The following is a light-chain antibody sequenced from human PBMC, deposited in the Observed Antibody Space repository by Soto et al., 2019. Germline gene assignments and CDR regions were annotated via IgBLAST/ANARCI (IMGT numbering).Light chain of an antibody. CDR3: QQYYSTLWT. CDR2: WAS. J-gene: IGKJ1*01. V-gene: IGKV4-1*01. CDR1: QSVLYSSNNKNY. Sequence: DIVMTQSPDSLDVSLGERATFNCKYSQSVLYSSNNKNYLAWYQQKPGQPPKLLIYWASTRESGVPDRFSGSGSGTDFTLTISSLQAEDVAVYYCQQYYSTLWTFGQGTKVEIK.